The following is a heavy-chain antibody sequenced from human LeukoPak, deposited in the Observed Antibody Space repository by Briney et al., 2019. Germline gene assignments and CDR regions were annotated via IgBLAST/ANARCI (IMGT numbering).Heavy chain of an antibody. Sequence: PSETLSLTCTVSGYSISSGYYWGWIRQPPGKGLEWIGRIYTSGSTNYNPSLKSRVTMSVDTSKNQFSLKLSSVTAADTAVYYCARGRYCTNGVCYRHYYYYMDVWGKGTTVTVSS. CDR1: GYSISSGYY. V-gene: IGHV4-38-2*02. CDR3: ARGRYCTNGVCYRHYYYYMDV. CDR2: IYTSGST. D-gene: IGHD2-8*01. J-gene: IGHJ6*03.